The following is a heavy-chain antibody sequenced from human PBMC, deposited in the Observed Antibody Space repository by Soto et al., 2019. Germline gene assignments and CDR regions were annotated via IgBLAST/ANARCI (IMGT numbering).Heavy chain of an antibody. CDR2: IIAILGKA. D-gene: IGHD3-22*01. CDR3: AGERGVAIIVGVTGTFDV. J-gene: IGHJ3*01. Sequence: QVQLVQSGAEVKKPGSSVKVSCKASGGTFSSYAISWVRQAPGQGLEWMGGIIAILGKANYAEKFQGRVTISADEATSTDYMERSSLRSEDTAVYYCAGERGVAIIVGVTGTFDVWGQGTLVTVSS. V-gene: IGHV1-69*01. CDR1: GGTFSSYA.